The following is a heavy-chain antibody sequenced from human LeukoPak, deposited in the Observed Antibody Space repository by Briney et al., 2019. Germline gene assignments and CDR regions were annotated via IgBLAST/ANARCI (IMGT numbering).Heavy chain of an antibody. D-gene: IGHD3-10*01. CDR2: ISRNSGTI. V-gene: IGHV3-9*01. Sequence: HPGGSLRLSCAASGFIFDDYAIHWVRQAPGKGLEWVSGISRNSGTIGYADSVKGRFTISRDSAKNSQYLQMNSLRVEDTALYYCAKDMEGSGSYSNVFDYWGQGTLVTVSS. CDR3: AKDMEGSGSYSNVFDY. CDR1: GFIFDDYA. J-gene: IGHJ4*02.